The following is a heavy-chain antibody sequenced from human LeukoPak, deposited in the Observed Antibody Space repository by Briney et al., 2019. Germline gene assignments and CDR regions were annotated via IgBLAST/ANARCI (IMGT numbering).Heavy chain of an antibody. D-gene: IGHD3-3*01. CDR3: ACGYYDFWNRAWFDP. V-gene: IGHV1-2*02. Sequence: ASVKVSCKASGYTFTGYYMDWVRQAPGQGLEWMGWINPNSGGTNYAQKYQGRVTMTRATSISTAYMELSRLRSDDTAVYYCACGYYDFWNRAWFDPWGQGTLVTVSS. J-gene: IGHJ5*02. CDR1: GYTFTGYY. CDR2: INPNSGGT.